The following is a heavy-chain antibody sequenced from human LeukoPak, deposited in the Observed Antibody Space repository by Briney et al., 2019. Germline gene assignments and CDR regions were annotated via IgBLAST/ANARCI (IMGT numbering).Heavy chain of an antibody. Sequence: ASVKVSCKASGYTFTSYGISWVRQAPGQGLEWMGWISAYNGNTNYAQRLQGRVTMTTDTSTSTAYMELRSLRSDDTAVYYCARDRSTAARGTQDYWGQGTLDTVSS. D-gene: IGHD6-6*01. CDR3: ARDRSTAARGTQDY. CDR1: GYTFTSYG. J-gene: IGHJ4*02. CDR2: ISAYNGNT. V-gene: IGHV1-18*01.